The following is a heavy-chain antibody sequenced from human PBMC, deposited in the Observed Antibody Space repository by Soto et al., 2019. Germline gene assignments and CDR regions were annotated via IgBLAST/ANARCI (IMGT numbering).Heavy chain of an antibody. CDR1: GINFNDYW. D-gene: IGHD2-8*02. CDR3: ASEIWYFFDH. V-gene: IGHV3-7*01. J-gene: IGHJ4*02. Sequence: EVQLVESGGDLVKPGGSLRLSCAASGINFNDYWMSWVRQAPGKGLEWVANIKEDGSSKYYVDSVKGRFTISRDNAKNSLYLQMNSLRAEDTALYYCASEIWYFFDHWGQGTPVTVSS. CDR2: IKEDGSSK.